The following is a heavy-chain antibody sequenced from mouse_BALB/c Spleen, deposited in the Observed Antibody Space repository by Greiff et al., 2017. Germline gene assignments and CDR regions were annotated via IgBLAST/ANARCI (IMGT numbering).Heavy chain of an antibody. CDR3: ARGAY. Sequence: VQLQQSGPGLVQPSQSLSITCTVSGFSLTSYGVHWVRQSPGKGLEWLGVIWSGGSTDYNAAFISRLSISKDNSKSQVFFKMNSRQADDTAIYYCARGAYWGQGTLVTVSA. J-gene: IGHJ3*01. CDR2: IWSGGST. CDR1: GFSLTSYG. V-gene: IGHV2-4-1*01.